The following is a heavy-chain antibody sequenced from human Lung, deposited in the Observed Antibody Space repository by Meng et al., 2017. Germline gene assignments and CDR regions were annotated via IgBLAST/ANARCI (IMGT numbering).Heavy chain of an antibody. D-gene: IGHD6-13*01. Sequence: QGQLVRSVAEVKEPGASVKVSCKPPGYNFPDAWLHWVRRAPGQGLEWMGRIDPKSGDTHYAQRFQGRVTMTGDTSISTAYMELSGLRSDDTAMYYCARDEDISAAGKLFGDYWGQGTLVTVSS. J-gene: IGHJ4*02. CDR2: IDPKSGDT. V-gene: IGHV1-2*06. CDR1: GYNFPDAW. CDR3: ARDEDISAAGKLFGDY.